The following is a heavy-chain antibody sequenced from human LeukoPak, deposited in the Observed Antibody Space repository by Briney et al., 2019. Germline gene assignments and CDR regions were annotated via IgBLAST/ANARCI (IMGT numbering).Heavy chain of an antibody. V-gene: IGHV3-11*01. CDR2: IRSSGSTI. J-gene: IGHJ6*02. CDR3: ARRTSRDGYNFWYYGMDV. CDR1: GFTFSNYS. D-gene: IGHD5-24*01. Sequence: GSLRLSCTASGFTFSNYSMSWIRQAPGKGLEWVSYIRSSGSTIYYADTVKGRFTISRNNAKNSLYLQMNSLRAEDTAVYYCARRTSRDGYNFWYYGMDVWGQGTTVTVSS.